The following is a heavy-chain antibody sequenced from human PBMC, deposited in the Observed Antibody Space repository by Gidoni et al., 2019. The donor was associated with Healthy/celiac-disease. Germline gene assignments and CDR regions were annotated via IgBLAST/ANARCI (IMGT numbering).Heavy chain of an antibody. J-gene: IGHJ3*02. V-gene: IGHV3-23*01. CDR3: AKDKRITMIVVVITFDAFDI. Sequence: EVQLLESGGGLVQPGGSLRLACAASGFTFSSYAMSWVRQAPGKGRGWVSAISGRGGSTYYADSVKGRFTISRDKSKNPLYLQMNSLRAEDTAVYYCAKDKRITMIVVVITFDAFDIWGQGTMVTVSS. CDR1: GFTFSSYA. D-gene: IGHD3-22*01. CDR2: ISGRGGST.